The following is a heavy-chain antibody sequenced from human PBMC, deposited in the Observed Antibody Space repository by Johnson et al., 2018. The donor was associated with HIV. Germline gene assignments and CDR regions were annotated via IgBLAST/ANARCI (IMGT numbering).Heavy chain of an antibody. J-gene: IGHJ3*02. CDR2: IKQDGSEK. CDR3: AKGGIDAFDI. CDR1: GFTFSSYW. Sequence: VQLVESGGGLVQPGGSLRLSCAASGFTFSSYWMSWVRQALGKGLEWVANIKQDGSEKHYVDSVKGRFTISRDNAKNSLYLEMNSLRAEDTAVYYCAKGGIDAFDIWGQGTMVTVSS. D-gene: IGHD6-25*01. V-gene: IGHV3-7*01.